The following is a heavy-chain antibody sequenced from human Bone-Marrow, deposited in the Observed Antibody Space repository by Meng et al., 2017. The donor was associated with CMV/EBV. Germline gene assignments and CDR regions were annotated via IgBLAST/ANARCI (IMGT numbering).Heavy chain of an antibody. J-gene: IGHJ5*02. V-gene: IGHV4-59*01. CDR3: ARSIVVVPAARGFDP. Sequence: GSLRLSCTVYGGSFSDYYWSWIRQPPGKGLEWIGYIYYSGSTNYNPSLKSRVTISVDTSKNQFSLKLSSVTAADTAVYYCARSIVVVPAARGFDPWGQGTLVTVSS. CDR1: GGSFSDYY. CDR2: IYYSGST. D-gene: IGHD2-2*01.